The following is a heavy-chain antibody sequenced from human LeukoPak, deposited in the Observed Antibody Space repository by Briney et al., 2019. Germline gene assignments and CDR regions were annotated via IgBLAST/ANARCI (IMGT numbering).Heavy chain of an antibody. D-gene: IGHD2-2*01. Sequence: ASVKVSCKASGGTFSSYAISWVRQAPGQGLEWMGGIIPIFGTANYAQKFQGRVTITTDESTSTAYMELSSLRSEDTAVYYCARVPSAAHYYYYYMDVWGKGTTVTVSS. CDR1: GGTFSSYA. V-gene: IGHV1-69*05. J-gene: IGHJ6*03. CDR3: ARVPSAAHYYYYYMDV. CDR2: IIPIFGTA.